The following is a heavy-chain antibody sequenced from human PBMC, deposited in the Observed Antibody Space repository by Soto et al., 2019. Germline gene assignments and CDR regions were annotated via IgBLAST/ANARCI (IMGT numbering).Heavy chain of an antibody. D-gene: IGHD5-18*01. J-gene: IGHJ4*02. CDR2: ITPSSSTI. V-gene: IGHV3-48*01. CDR3: ARAAGESSYGYGY. Sequence: GGSLRLSCAASGFTFTTYSMNWVRQAPGKGLEWVSYITPSSSTIYYADSVKGRFTISRDNAKNSLFLQMNSLRGEDTAVYYCARAAGESSYGYGYWGQGTLVTVSS. CDR1: GFTFTTYS.